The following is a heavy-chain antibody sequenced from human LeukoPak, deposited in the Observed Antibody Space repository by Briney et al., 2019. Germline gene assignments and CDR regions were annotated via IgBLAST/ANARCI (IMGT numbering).Heavy chain of an antibody. CDR3: AKDGDFWSGYPQWAFDY. J-gene: IGHJ4*02. D-gene: IGHD3-3*01. CDR2: ISYDGSNK. CDR1: GYTFTGYY. V-gene: IGHV3-30*18. Sequence: SCKASGYTFTGYYMHWVRQAPGKGLEWVAVISYDGSNKYYADSVKGRFTISRDNSKNTLYLQMNSLRAEDTAVYYCAKDGDFWSGYPQWAFDYWGQGTLVTVSS.